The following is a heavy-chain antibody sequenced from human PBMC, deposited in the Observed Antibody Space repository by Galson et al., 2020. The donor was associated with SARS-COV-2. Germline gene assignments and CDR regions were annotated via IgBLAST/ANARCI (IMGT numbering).Heavy chain of an antibody. CDR3: ATPVPAAMFSYYYYGMDV. J-gene: IGHJ6*02. Sequence: SETLSLTCTVSGGSISSSSYYWGWIRQPPGKGLEWIGSIYYSGSTYYNTSLKSRVTISVDTSKNQFSLKLSSVTAADTAVYYCATPVPAAMFSYYYYGMDVWGQGTTVTVSS. CDR1: GGSISSSSYY. CDR2: IYYSGST. D-gene: IGHD2-2*01. V-gene: IGHV4-39*01.